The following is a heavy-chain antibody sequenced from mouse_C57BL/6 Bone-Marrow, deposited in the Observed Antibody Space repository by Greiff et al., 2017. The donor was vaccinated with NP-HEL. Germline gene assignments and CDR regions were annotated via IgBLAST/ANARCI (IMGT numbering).Heavy chain of an antibody. D-gene: IGHD1-1*01. V-gene: IGHV14-4*01. CDR3: TTVVGDY. Sequence: DVKLQESGAELVRPGASVKLSCTASGFNIKDDYMHWVKQRPEQGLEWIGWIDPENGDTEYASKFQGKATITADTSSNTAYLQLSSLTSEDTAVYYCTTVVGDYWGQGTTLTVSS. CDR1: GFNIKDDY. CDR2: IDPENGDT. J-gene: IGHJ2*01.